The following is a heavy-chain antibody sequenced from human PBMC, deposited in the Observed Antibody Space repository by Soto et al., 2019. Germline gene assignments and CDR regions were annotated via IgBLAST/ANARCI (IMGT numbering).Heavy chain of an antibody. CDR1: GFSLSTSGVG. V-gene: IGHV2-5*01. CDR3: AHRRLGYCSSTSCYGTWFDP. CDR2: IYWNDDK. J-gene: IGHJ5*02. Sequence: SGPTLVNPTQTLTLTCTSSGFSLSTSGVGVGWIRQPPGKALDWLALIYWNDDKRYSPSLKSRLTITKDTSKNQVVLTMTNMDPVDTATYYCAHRRLGYCSSTSCYGTWFDPWRPGTLVTVSS. D-gene: IGHD2-2*01.